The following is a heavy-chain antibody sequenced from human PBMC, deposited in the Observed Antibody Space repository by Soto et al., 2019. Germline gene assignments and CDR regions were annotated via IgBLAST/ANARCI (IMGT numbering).Heavy chain of an antibody. CDR1: GFTFSSYA. J-gene: IGHJ4*01. V-gene: IGHV3-23*01. CDR3: AKDLAVWWSSQVHF. CDR2: ISGGGHST. D-gene: IGHD2-21*01. Sequence: EVQLMESGGDLVQPGGSLRVSCVASGFTFSSYAMSWVRQAPGKGLEWVSGISGGGHSTYYTHSVKGQFTISRDNYKNTLYLQMNRLRAEVTGVYFGAKDLAVWWSSQVHFWGHGTLVTVSS.